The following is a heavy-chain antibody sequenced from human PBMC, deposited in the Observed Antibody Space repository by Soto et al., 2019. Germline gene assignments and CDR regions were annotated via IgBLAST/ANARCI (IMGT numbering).Heavy chain of an antibody. V-gene: IGHV3-48*03. D-gene: IGHD2-2*01. Sequence: EVQLVESGGDLVQPGGSLRLSCAASGFTFSSYEMNWVRQAPGKGLEWVSYISSSGSTIYYADSVKGRFTISRDNAKNSRYLQMSSLRAEDTAVYYCARARYCTSTSCYYYFDYLGQGTLVTVSS. J-gene: IGHJ4*02. CDR1: GFTFSSYE. CDR3: ARARYCTSTSCYYYFDY. CDR2: ISSSGSTI.